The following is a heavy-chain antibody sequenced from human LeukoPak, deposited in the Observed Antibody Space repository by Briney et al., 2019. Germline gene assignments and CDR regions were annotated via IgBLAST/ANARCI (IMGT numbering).Heavy chain of an antibody. V-gene: IGHV4-34*01. Sequence: SETLSLTCAVYGGSFSGYYWSWIRQPPGKGLEWIGEINHSGSTNYNPSLKSRVTISVDTSKNQFSLKLSSVTAADTAVYYCANQPGYSSSWYGLDWFDPWGQGTLVTVSS. CDR1: GGSFSGYY. CDR2: INHSGST. J-gene: IGHJ5*02. D-gene: IGHD6-13*01. CDR3: ANQPGYSSSWYGLDWFDP.